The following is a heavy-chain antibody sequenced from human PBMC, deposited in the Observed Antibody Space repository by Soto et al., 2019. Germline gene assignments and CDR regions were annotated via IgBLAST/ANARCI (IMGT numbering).Heavy chain of an antibody. CDR2: ISGDGGAT. Sequence: DVQLLESGGGLVQSGGSLRLSCAASGLTFSTYAMSWFRQAPGKGLEWVSAISGDGGATFYVDSVEGRFTISRDNSKNTLFLQMNNLRAEDTAIYYCARDGTGVSFDIWGQGTMVTVSP. CDR3: ARDGTGVSFDI. V-gene: IGHV3-23*01. J-gene: IGHJ3*02. D-gene: IGHD1-26*01. CDR1: GLTFSTYA.